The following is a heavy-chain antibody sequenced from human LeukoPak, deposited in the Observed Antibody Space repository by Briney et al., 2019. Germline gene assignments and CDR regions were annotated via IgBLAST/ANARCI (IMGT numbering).Heavy chain of an antibody. CDR1: GGTFSSYA. Sequence: VASVKVSCKASGGTFSSYAISWVRQAPGQGLEWMGRIIPILGIANYAQKFQGRVTITADESTSTAYMELSSLRSEDTAVYYCARDRPAVMGSWFDPWGQGTLVTVSS. J-gene: IGHJ5*02. V-gene: IGHV1-69*04. CDR3: ARDRPAVMGSWFDP. D-gene: IGHD2-2*01. CDR2: IIPILGIA.